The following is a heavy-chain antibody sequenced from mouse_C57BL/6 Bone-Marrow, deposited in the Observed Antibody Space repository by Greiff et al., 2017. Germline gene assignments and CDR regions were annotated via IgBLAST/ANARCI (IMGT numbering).Heavy chain of an antibody. J-gene: IGHJ3*01. D-gene: IGHD2-4*01. CDR2: IDPSDSET. V-gene: IGHV1-52*01. CDR1: GYTFTSYW. Sequence: QVQLKQPGAELVRPGSSVKLSCKASGYTFTSYWMHWVKQRPIQGLEWIGNIDPSDSETHYNQKFKDKATLTVDKSSSTAYMQLSILTSEDSAVYDCARSRYYEAWFAYWGQGTLVTVSA. CDR3: ARSRYYEAWFAY.